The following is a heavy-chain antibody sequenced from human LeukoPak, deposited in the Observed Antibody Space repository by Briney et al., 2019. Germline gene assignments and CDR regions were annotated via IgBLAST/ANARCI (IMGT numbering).Heavy chain of an antibody. CDR1: GGSFSGYY. Sequence: SEILSLTCAVYGGSFSGYYWSWIRQPPGKGLEWIGEINQSGSTNYNPSLKSRVTISVDTSKNQFSLKLSSVTAADTAVYYCARRTVLRYFHWLSRAPGVWGYFQHWGQGTLVTVSS. CDR3: ARRTVLRYFHWLSRAPGVWGYFQH. J-gene: IGHJ1*01. D-gene: IGHD3-9*01. V-gene: IGHV4-34*01. CDR2: INQSGST.